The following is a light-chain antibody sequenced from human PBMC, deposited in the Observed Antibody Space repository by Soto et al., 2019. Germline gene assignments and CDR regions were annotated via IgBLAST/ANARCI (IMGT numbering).Light chain of an antibody. Sequence: EIVLTQSPATLSLSPGDRATLSCRASQSVSSYLAWYQQKPGQAPRLLIYDASNRAAGIPARFSGSGSGTDFTLTITSLEPEDLAVYCCQKRSNWTSTFGGGTKVEIK. CDR2: DAS. CDR1: QSVSSY. CDR3: QKRSNWTST. V-gene: IGKV3-11*01. J-gene: IGKJ4*01.